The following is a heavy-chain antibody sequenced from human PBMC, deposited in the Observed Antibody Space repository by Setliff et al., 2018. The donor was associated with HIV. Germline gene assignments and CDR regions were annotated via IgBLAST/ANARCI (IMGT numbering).Heavy chain of an antibody. J-gene: IGHJ5*02. CDR3: ARGLYGDYGGDLNWLDP. CDR1: GYNFENYA. CDR2: INANSGSP. D-gene: IGHD4-17*01. V-gene: IGHV7-4-1*02. Sequence: ASVKVSCKTSGYNFENYAINWVRQAPGQGLEWMGWINANSGSPTYAQAFTGRFLFSVDTVVATAYLQINNLKTEAPAVYYCARGLYGDYGGDLNWLDPWGHGTRVTVSS.